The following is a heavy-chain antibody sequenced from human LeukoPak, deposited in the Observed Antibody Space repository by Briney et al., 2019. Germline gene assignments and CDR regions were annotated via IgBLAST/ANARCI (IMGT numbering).Heavy chain of an antibody. J-gene: IGHJ4*02. V-gene: IGHV4-34*01. CDR1: GGSFSGYY. D-gene: IGHD2-21*02. CDR2: INHSGST. Sequence: SETLSLTCAVYGGSFSGYYWSWIRQPPGKGLEWIGEINHSGSTNYNPSLKSRVTISVDTSKNQFSLKLSSVTAADTAVYYCARHEAYCGGDCYSYFDYWGQGTLVTVSS. CDR3: ARHEAYCGGDCYSYFDY.